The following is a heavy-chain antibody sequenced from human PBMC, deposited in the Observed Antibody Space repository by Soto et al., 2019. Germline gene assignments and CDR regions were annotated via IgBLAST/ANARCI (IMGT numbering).Heavy chain of an antibody. Sequence: EVQLVESGGGLVQPGGSLRLSCAASGFTFSSYWMSWVRQAPGKGLEWVANIKQDGREKYYVDSVKGRFTISRDNAKNSLYLQMNSLRAEDTAVYYCAREAKNYDFWSGEIDYWGQGTLVTVSS. V-gene: IGHV3-7*01. CDR3: AREAKNYDFWSGEIDY. CDR1: GFTFSSYW. D-gene: IGHD3-3*01. CDR2: IKQDGREK. J-gene: IGHJ4*02.